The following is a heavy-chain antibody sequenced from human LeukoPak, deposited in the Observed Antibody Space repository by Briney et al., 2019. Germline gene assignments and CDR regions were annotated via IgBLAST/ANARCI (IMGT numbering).Heavy chain of an antibody. CDR1: GFTFSIYW. V-gene: IGHV3-7*01. CDR3: ASPRHDGSYSF. J-gene: IGHJ4*02. Sequence: PGGSLRLSCAASGFTFSIYWMSWVRQAPGKGLEWVANIKQDGSEKYYVDSVKGRFTISRDNAKNSLYLQMNSLRAEDTAVYYCASPRHDGSYSFWGQGTLVTVSS. CDR2: IKQDGSEK. D-gene: IGHD1-26*01.